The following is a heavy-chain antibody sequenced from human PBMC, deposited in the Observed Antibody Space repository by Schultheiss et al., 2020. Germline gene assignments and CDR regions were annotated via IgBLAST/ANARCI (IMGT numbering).Heavy chain of an antibody. J-gene: IGHJ1*01. CDR3: AKEGDYSGNSGSFHH. V-gene: IGHV3-48*01. CDR1: GFTFSSYA. CDR2: ISSSSSTI. D-gene: IGHD4-23*01. Sequence: GGSLRLSCAASGFTFSSYAMHWVRQAPGKGLEWVSYISSSSSTIYYADSVKGRFTISRDNSQNTLHLQMNSLRTEDTAVYYCAKEGDYSGNSGSFHHWGHGTLVTVSS.